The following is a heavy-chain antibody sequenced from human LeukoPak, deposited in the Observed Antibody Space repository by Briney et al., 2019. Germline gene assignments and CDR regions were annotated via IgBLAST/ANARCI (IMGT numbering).Heavy chain of an antibody. CDR3: VRDWGCDISGYWQKYFDT. Sequence: WGSLRLSGATSGFTFSTFWMHWVRQAPGKGLVWVSRINHDGSSTNYADSVKGRFTISRDNAKNTLYLQMNSLRAEDTAVYYCVRDWGCDISGYWQKYFDTWGQGTLVTVSS. CDR2: INHDGSST. V-gene: IGHV3-74*01. D-gene: IGHD3-22*01. CDR1: GFTFSTFW. J-gene: IGHJ4*02.